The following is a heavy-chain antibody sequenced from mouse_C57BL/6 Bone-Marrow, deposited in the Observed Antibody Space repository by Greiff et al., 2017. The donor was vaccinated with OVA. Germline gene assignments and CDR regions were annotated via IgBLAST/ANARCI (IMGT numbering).Heavy chain of an antibody. CDR3: TRGYSNYYAMDY. CDR2: LDPETGGT. D-gene: IGHD2-5*01. Sequence: QVQLKASGAELVRPGASVTLSCKASGYTFTDYEMHWVKQTPVHGLEWIGALDPETGGTAYNQKFKGKAILTADKSSSTAYMELRSLTSEDSAVYYCTRGYSNYYAMDYWGQGTSVTVSS. J-gene: IGHJ4*01. CDR1: GYTFTDYE. V-gene: IGHV1-15*01.